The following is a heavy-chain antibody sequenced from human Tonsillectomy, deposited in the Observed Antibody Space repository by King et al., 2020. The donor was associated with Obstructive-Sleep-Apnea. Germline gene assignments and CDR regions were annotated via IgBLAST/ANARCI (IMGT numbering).Heavy chain of an antibody. V-gene: IGHV3-7*01. CDR3: ARGGDDYGDYFDY. Sequence: VQLVESGGGLVQPGGSLRLSCAASGFTFSSYWMSWVRQAPGKGLEWVANINQDGSEKYYVDSVKGRFTISRDNAKNSLYLQMNSLRVEDTAVYYCARGGDDYGDYFDYWGQGTLVTVSS. D-gene: IGHD4-17*01. CDR2: INQDGSEK. CDR1: GFTFSSYW. J-gene: IGHJ4*02.